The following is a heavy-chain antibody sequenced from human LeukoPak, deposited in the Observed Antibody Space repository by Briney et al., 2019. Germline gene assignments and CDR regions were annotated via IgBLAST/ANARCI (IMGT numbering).Heavy chain of an antibody. CDR3: ARVSAWYGMDV. CDR2: ISSSGSTI. Sequence: GGSLRLSCAASGFTFSSNEMNWVRQAPGKGLEWVSYISSSGSTIYYADSVKGRFTISRDNAKNSLYLQMNSLRAEDTAVYYCARVSAWYGMDVWGQGTTVTVSS. J-gene: IGHJ6*02. CDR1: GFTFSSNE. V-gene: IGHV3-48*03.